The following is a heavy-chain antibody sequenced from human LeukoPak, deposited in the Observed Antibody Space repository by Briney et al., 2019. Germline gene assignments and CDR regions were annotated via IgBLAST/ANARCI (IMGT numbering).Heavy chain of an antibody. Sequence: SETLSLTCAVSGYSISSGYNWGWIRQSPGKGLEWIGFMYHSGSTYYDPSLKSRVTISVDTSKNQFSLKLSSVTAADTAVYYCARRIVSSSSGFDYWGQGTLVTVSS. V-gene: IGHV4-38-2*01. J-gene: IGHJ4*02. D-gene: IGHD6-6*01. CDR3: ARRIVSSSSGFDY. CDR2: MYHSGST. CDR1: GYSISSGYN.